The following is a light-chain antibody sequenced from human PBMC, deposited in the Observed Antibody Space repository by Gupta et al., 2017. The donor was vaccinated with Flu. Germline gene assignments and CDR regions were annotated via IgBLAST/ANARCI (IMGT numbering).Light chain of an antibody. CDR3: RQRVNFPRT. CDR2: AAS. V-gene: IGKV1-39*01. Sequence: PASLSASIGDKITITCRASENISNYLNWYQQQGGRAPQLLIYAASSLQNGVPSRFSGSKSGTNFSLTISELQPEDIATYYCRQRVNFPRTFGQGTKL. CDR1: ENISNY. J-gene: IGKJ2*01.